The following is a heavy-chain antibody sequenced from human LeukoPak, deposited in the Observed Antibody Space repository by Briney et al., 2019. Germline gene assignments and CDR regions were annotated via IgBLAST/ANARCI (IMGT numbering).Heavy chain of an antibody. J-gene: IGHJ4*02. CDR1: GGTFSSYA. Sequence: ASVKVSCKASGGTFSSYAISWVRQAPGQGLEWMGGIIPIFGTANYAQKFQGRVTITADESTSTAYMELSSLRSEDTAVYYCARVPRARAGYAYCFDSWGQGTLVTVSS. CDR2: IIPIFGTA. CDR3: ARVPRARAGYAYCFDS. V-gene: IGHV1-69*13. D-gene: IGHD5-12*01.